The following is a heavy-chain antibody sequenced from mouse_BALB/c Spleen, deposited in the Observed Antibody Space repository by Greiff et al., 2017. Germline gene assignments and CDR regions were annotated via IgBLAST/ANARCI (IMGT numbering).Heavy chain of an antibody. Sequence: EVMLVESGGGLVQPGGSRKLSCAASGFTFSDYGMAWVRQAPGKGPEWVAFISNLAYSIYYADTVTGRFTISRENAKNTLYLEMSSLRSEDTAMYYCARRSLNWYFDVWGAGTTVTVSS. CDR2: ISNLAYSI. D-gene: IGHD6-1*01. CDR3: ARRSLNWYFDV. J-gene: IGHJ1*01. CDR1: GFTFSDYG. V-gene: IGHV5-15*02.